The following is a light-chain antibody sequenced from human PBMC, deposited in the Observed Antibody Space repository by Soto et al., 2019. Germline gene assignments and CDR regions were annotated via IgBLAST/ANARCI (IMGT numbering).Light chain of an antibody. V-gene: IGKV1-5*03. J-gene: IGKJ1*01. CDR2: KAS. Sequence: DIQMTQSPSTLSASVGDRVIITCRASQSISSWLAWYQQKPGKAPKLLIYKASSIHSGVPSRFSGSGSGTEFTLTISSLQPDDFATHYCQQYNSYSRTFGQGTKVEIK. CDR1: QSISSW. CDR3: QQYNSYSRT.